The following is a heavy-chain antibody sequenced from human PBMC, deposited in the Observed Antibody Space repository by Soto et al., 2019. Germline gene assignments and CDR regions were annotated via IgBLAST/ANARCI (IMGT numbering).Heavy chain of an antibody. CDR2: ISLYSDGT. CDR1: GYTFSNYG. Sequence: ASVKVSCKTSGYTFSNYGITWLREAPGQPLEWLGWISLYSDGTNYAQKFQGRVSMTTDTSTTTAYMELRSLRSDDTAVYYCARVVPGAEAWFGPWGQGTLVTVSS. J-gene: IGHJ5*02. CDR3: ARVVPGAEAWFGP. D-gene: IGHD2-2*01. V-gene: IGHV1-18*01.